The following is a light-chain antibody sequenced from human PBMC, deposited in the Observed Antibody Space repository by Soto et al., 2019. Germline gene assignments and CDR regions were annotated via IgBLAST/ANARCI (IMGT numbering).Light chain of an antibody. CDR3: QQYRDWSRHT. J-gene: IGKJ2*01. CDR1: QSVSSN. CDR2: GAS. Sequence: EIVMTQSPATLSLSPGERATLSCRASQSVSSNLAWYQHKTGQAPRLLIYGASTRATGIPARFSGTGSGTAFTLTIGSLQSEDFAGYYCQQYRDWSRHTFGQGTKLEIE. V-gene: IGKV3-15*01.